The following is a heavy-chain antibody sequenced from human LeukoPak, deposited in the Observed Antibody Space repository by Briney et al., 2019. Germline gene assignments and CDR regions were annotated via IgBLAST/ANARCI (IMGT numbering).Heavy chain of an antibody. J-gene: IGHJ6*02. Sequence: GGSLRLSCAASGFTFSDYYMSWIRQAPGKGLEWVSYISSSGSTIYYADSVKGRFTISRDNAKNSLYLQMNSLRAEDTAVYYCARDGRFGIPDYYYYGMDVWGQGTTVTVSS. CDR2: ISSSGSTI. D-gene: IGHD3-10*01. CDR1: GFTFSDYY. CDR3: ARDGRFGIPDYYYYGMDV. V-gene: IGHV3-11*01.